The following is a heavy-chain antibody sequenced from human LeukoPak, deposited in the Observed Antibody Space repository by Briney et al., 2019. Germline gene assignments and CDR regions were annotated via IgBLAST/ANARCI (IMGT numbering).Heavy chain of an antibody. Sequence: GGSLRLSCAASGFTFSNYWMHWVRQAPGKGLVWISRINEGGSVTDYADSVKGRFTISRDNAKNTLYLEMNSLRAEDTAVYYCSRDLRGRDDYWGQGTLVTVSS. CDR2: INEGGSVT. CDR1: GFTFSNYW. J-gene: IGHJ4*02. D-gene: IGHD5-24*01. V-gene: IGHV3-74*01. CDR3: SRDLRGRDDY.